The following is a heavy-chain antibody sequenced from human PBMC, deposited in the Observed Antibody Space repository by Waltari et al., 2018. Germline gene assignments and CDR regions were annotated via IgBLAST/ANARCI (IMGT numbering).Heavy chain of an antibody. CDR1: GGSISSRIYY. V-gene: IGHV4-39*07. CDR2: IIPMFGTA. Sequence: QLQLQESGPGLVKPSETLSLTCTVSGGSISSRIYYWGWIRQPPGKGLEWMGGIIPMFGTANYAQKIQDRVTINTDESMTTAYMHLSSLTSDDTAVYYCARGGLYGQQLLESAFEIWGQGTKVTVSS. CDR3: ARGGLYGQQLLESAFEI. D-gene: IGHD6-13*01. J-gene: IGHJ3*02.